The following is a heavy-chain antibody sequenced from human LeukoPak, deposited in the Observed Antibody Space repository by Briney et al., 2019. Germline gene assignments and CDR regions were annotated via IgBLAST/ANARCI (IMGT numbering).Heavy chain of an antibody. CDR3: ARDTPQHLKRFDY. D-gene: IGHD6-13*01. V-gene: IGHV1-18*01. CDR1: GYTFDRFG. CDR2: INPYNGKT. J-gene: IGHJ4*02. Sequence: ASVKVSCKAAGYTFDRFGISRGRQAPGLGLEWLGWINPYNGKTIFGEKFQGRVTMTTDTSTSTVYRELTSLRSDDTAVYFCARDTPQHLKRFDYWGQGTLVTVSS.